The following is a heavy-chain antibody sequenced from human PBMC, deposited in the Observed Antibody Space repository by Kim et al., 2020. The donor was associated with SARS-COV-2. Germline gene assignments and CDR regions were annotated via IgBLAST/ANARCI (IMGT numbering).Heavy chain of an antibody. J-gene: IGHJ3*01. Sequence: GPTDCNPSLKNRVTTSLDTSKSQFSLRLSSVNDADTATYYCAKWSGDAFDVWGQGTVVIVSS. D-gene: IGHD3-10*02. V-gene: IGHV4-4*09. CDR3: AKWSGDAFDV. CDR2: GPT.